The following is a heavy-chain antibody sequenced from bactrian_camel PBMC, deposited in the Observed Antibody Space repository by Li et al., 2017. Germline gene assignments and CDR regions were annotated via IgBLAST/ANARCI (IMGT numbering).Heavy chain of an antibody. CDR3: AKLGTRWSEFPY. Sequence: VQLVESGGGLVQPGGSLRFSWAASGFTFSSVWMNWVRRAPGKGLEWVSAVNIGGRGTDYSESVKGRFTISRDNAKNTLYLQLNSLKTEDTAMYYCAKLGTRWSEFPYWGQGTQVTVS. CDR1: GFTFSSVW. D-gene: IGHD5*01. CDR2: VNIGGRGT. J-gene: IGHJ4*01. V-gene: IGHV3S1*01.